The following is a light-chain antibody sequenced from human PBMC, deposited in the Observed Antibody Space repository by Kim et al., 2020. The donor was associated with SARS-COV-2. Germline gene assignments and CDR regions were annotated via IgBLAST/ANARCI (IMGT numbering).Light chain of an antibody. CDR2: QDS. CDR1: KLGDKY. CDR3: QAWDSSTAVV. J-gene: IGLJ2*01. Sequence: SYELTQPPSVSVSPGQTVSITCSGDKLGDKYACWYQQKPGQSPVLVIYQDSKRPSGIPERFSGSNSGNTATLTISGTQAMDEADYYCQAWDSSTAVVFGGGTKLTVL. V-gene: IGLV3-1*01.